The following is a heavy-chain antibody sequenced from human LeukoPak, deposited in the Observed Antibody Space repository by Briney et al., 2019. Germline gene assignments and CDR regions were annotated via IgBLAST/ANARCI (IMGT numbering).Heavy chain of an antibody. CDR1: GFTFRNYG. V-gene: IGHV3-30*03. CDR3: ARGSHSSGWYGALDY. J-gene: IGHJ4*02. CDR2: ISRDGLTN. Sequence: GGSLRLSCAASGFTFRNYGMHWVRQAPGKGLEWVAVISRDGLTNYYADSVKGRFTLHRDNSRNTLYLEMNSLRDEDTAVYYCARGSHSSGWYGALDYWGQGTLVTVAS. D-gene: IGHD6-19*01.